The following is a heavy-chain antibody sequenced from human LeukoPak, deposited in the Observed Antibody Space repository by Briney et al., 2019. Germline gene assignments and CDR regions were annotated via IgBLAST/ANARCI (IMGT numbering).Heavy chain of an antibody. CDR2: ISYDGSLK. V-gene: IGHV3-30*03. CDR3: ARVSLERQLWLPFDY. CDR1: GFTFSSYG. J-gene: IGHJ4*02. Sequence: GGSLRLSCAASGFTFSSYGIHWVRQAPGKGLEWVTSISYDGSLKYYADSVRGRFTISRDNSKNTLYLQMNSLRIDDTAVYYCARVSLERQLWLPFDYWGQGTLVTVSS. D-gene: IGHD5-18*01.